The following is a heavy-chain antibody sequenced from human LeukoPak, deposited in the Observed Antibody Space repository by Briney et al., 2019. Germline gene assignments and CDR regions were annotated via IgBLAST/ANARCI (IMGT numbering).Heavy chain of an antibody. CDR2: IYYSGST. J-gene: IGHJ4*02. CDR3: ARQYTGIDY. V-gene: IGHV4-39*01. Sequence: PSETLSLTCTVSGGSISSSTYYWGWIRQPPGTGLEWIGSIYYSGSTYYNPSLKSRVTISVDTSNNQFSLKLSSVTASDTAVYYCARQYTGIDYWGQGTLVTVSS. CDR1: GGSISSSTYY. D-gene: IGHD2-2*02.